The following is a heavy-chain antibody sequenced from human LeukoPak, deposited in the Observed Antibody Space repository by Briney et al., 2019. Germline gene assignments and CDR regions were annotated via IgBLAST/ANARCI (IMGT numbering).Heavy chain of an antibody. CDR3: AKGIYSSGWSYFDY. J-gene: IGHJ4*01. Sequence: GGSPRLSCAASGFTFSNSAMSWVRQAPGKGLEWVSTLSGSGITTYYADSVKGRFTISRDNSKNTLYLQMNSLRAEDTAVYYCAKGIYSSGWSYFDYWGHGTLVTVSS. CDR1: GFTFSNSA. V-gene: IGHV3-23*01. D-gene: IGHD6-19*01. CDR2: LSGSGITT.